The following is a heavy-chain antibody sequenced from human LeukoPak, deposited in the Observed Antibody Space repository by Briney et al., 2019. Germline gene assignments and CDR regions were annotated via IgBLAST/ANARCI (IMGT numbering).Heavy chain of an antibody. J-gene: IGHJ5*02. CDR3: AREAGPIAAAGTASWFDP. CDR1: GGSISSYY. Sequence: SETLSLTCTVSGGSISSYYWSWIRQPPGKGLEWIGYIYYSGSTNYNPSLKSRVTISVDTSKNQFSLKLSSVTAADTAVYYCAREAGPIAAAGTASWFDPWGQGTLVTVSS. V-gene: IGHV4-59*12. CDR2: IYYSGST. D-gene: IGHD6-13*01.